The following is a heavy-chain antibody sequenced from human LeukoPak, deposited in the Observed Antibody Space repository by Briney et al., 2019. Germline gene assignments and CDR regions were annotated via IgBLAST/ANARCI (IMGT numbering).Heavy chain of an antibody. V-gene: IGHV3-21*01. D-gene: IGHD1-1*01. J-gene: IGHJ4*02. CDR1: GFTVSTNY. Sequence: GGSLRLSCAASGFTVSTNYMSWVRQAPGKGLEWVSSISGSNSYIFYADSVKGRFTVSRDNAKDSLYLQMNSLRAEDTAVYYCARALTTLTYEGYWGQGTLVTVSS. CDR3: ARALTTLTYEGY. CDR2: ISGSNSYI.